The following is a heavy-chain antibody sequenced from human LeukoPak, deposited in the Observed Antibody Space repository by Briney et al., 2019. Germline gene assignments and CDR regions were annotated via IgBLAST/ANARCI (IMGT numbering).Heavy chain of an antibody. J-gene: IGHJ3*02. D-gene: IGHD3-16*02. V-gene: IGHV1-18*04. CDR3: ARVSAFGGVIVETDAFDI. Sequence: ASVKVSCKASGYTFTSYGISWVRQAPGQGLEWMGWISAYNGNTNYAQKLQGRVTMTTDTSTSTAYMELRSLRSDDTAVYYCARVSAFGGVIVETDAFDIWGQGTMVTVSS. CDR1: GYTFTSYG. CDR2: ISAYNGNT.